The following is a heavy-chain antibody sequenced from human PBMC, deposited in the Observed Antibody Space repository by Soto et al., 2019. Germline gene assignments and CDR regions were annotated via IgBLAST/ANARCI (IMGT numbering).Heavy chain of an antibody. J-gene: IGHJ4*02. D-gene: IGHD1-26*01. CDR2: IRQDESEK. V-gene: IGHV3-7*03. CDR1: GLTFSDYW. CDR3: TNDKFSGSYYVRGLTYYFEY. Sequence: EVQLVESGGGLVQPGGSLRLSCAVSGLTFSDYWMSWVRQAPGKGLEWVANIRQDESEKNYADSVKGRFTISRDNVKSSVYLQMNSLRAEDTAVYYCTNDKFSGSYYVRGLTYYFEYWGQGTLVTVSS.